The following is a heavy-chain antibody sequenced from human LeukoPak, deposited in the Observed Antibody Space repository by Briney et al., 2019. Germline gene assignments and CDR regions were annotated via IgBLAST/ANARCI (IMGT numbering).Heavy chain of an antibody. V-gene: IGHV6-1*01. Sequence: SQTLSLTCAISGDSVSSNSAAWNWIRQSPSRGLEWLGRTYYRSKWYNDYAVSVKSRITINPDTSKNQFSLQLNSVTAADTAVYYCARHLRRYYYGSGSYYGGWGQGTLVTVSS. CDR1: GDSVSSNSAA. J-gene: IGHJ4*02. CDR2: TYYRSKWYN. CDR3: ARHLRRYYYGSGSYYGG. D-gene: IGHD3-10*01.